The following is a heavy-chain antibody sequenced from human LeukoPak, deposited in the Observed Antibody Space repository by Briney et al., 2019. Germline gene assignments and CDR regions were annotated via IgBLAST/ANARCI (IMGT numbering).Heavy chain of an antibody. J-gene: IGHJ6*02. D-gene: IGHD2-2*01. CDR3: ARVAHRAYCSSTSCYPYYYGMDV. Sequence: ASVKVSCKASGCTFTSYDINWVRQAAGRGLEGMGWMNPNSGNTGYAQKFQGRVTMTRNTSISTAYMELSSLRSEDAAVYYCARVAHRAYCSSTSCYPYYYGMDVCGQGPTVTVSS. CDR1: GCTFTSYD. CDR2: MNPNSGNT. V-gene: IGHV1-8*01.